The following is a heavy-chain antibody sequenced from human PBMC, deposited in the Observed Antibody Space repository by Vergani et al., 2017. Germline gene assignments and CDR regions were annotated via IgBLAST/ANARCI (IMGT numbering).Heavy chain of an antibody. CDR2: INPKTGNP. CDR1: GYTFSNYA. J-gene: IGHJ6*02. D-gene: IGHD6-19*01. Sequence: QVPLVQSGSELKKPGASVRVSCQASGYTFSNYAIHWVRQAPGQGLEWMGWINPKTGNPTYAQGFTGRFVFSLDTSVSTAYLQISGLKAEDSAVYYCARGRQWRLTEYLYGMDVWGQGTTVTVSS. V-gene: IGHV7-4-1*02. CDR3: ARGRQWRLTEYLYGMDV.